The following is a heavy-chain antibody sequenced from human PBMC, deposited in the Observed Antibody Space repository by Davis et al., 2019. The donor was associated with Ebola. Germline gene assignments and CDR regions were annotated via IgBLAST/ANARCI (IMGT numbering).Heavy chain of an antibody. CDR2: MNPKNGNT. Sequence: AASVKVSCKASGGTFSSYAISWVRQATGQGLEWMGWMNPKNGNTGYAQKFQGRVTMTSNTSISTAYMELNSLRSEDTAVYYCARGLGADYGDFNWFDPWGQGTLVTVSS. CDR1: GGTFSSYA. V-gene: IGHV1-8*02. J-gene: IGHJ5*02. CDR3: ARGLGADYGDFNWFDP. D-gene: IGHD4-17*01.